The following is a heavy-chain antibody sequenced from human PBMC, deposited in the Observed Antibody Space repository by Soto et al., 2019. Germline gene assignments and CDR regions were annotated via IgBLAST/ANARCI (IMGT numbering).Heavy chain of an antibody. CDR3: AREDYGAGPPGAAYHGMDV. V-gene: IGHV1-69*01. CDR1: GGTFSSYG. J-gene: IGHJ6*02. D-gene: IGHD3-10*01. CDR2: IIPGLNVT. Sequence: QVQLVQSGAEVKTPGSSVTVSCKPSGGTFSSYGVSWVKQAPGQGLEWMGGIIPGLNVTTYAQKFQGRVTLIAYEYVTTVYMQLKSLGQEDTALYYCAREDYGAGPPGAAYHGMDVWGQGTKVTVSS.